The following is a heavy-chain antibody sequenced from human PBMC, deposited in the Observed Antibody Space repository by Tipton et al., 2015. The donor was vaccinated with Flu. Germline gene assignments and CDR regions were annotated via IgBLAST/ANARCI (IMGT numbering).Heavy chain of an antibody. CDR2: IRYDGSNK. J-gene: IGHJ6*02. V-gene: IGHV3-30*02. D-gene: IGHD2-15*01. CDR1: GFTFSNYG. Sequence: SLRLSCAASGFTFSNYGMHWVRQAPGKGLEWVAFIRYDGSNKYVGSAKGRFTISRDNSKNTLYLQMNSLRAEDTAVYYCAKVDCSGRSCYSGSMDVWGQGTTVTVSS. CDR3: AKVDCSGRSCYSGSMDV.